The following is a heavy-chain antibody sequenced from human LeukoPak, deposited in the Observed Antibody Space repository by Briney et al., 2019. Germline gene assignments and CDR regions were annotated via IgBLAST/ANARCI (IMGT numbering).Heavy chain of an antibody. Sequence: GGSLRLSCAASGFTFSSYVMSWVRQAPGKGLEWVSAISGSGGSTYYADSVKGRFTISRDNSKNTLYLQMNSLRAEDTAVYYCAKDIRDTMIVVVITTSGFDYWGQGTLVTVSS. J-gene: IGHJ4*02. CDR1: GFTFSSYV. V-gene: IGHV3-23*01. CDR3: AKDIRDTMIVVVITTSGFDY. D-gene: IGHD3-22*01. CDR2: ISGSGGST.